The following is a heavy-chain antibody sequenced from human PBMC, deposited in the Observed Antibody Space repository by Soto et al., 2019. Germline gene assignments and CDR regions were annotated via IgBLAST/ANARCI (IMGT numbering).Heavy chain of an antibody. D-gene: IGHD6-13*01. CDR3: AKAGTLAAAGRDYFDY. J-gene: IGHJ4*02. V-gene: IGHV3-23*01. CDR1: GFTFSSYA. Sequence: GGSLRLSCAASGFTFSSYAMSWDRQAPGKGLEWVSAISGSGGSTYYADSVKGRFTISRDNSKNTLYLQMNSLRAEDTAVYYCAKAGTLAAAGRDYFDYWGQGTLVTVSS. CDR2: ISGSGGST.